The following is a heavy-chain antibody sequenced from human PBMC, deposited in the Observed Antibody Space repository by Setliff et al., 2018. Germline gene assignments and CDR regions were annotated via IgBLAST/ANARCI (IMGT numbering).Heavy chain of an antibody. V-gene: IGHV1-8*02. CDR2: ISAYNGNT. D-gene: IGHD3-16*02. Sequence: ASVKVSCKASGGTFSSYAISWVRQAPGQGLEWMGWISAYNGNTNYAQKFQGRVTMTRNTSISTAYMELSSLRSEDTAVYYCARLYYDYVWGSYRLYYYYGMDVWGQGTTVTVSS. J-gene: IGHJ6*02. CDR3: ARLYYDYVWGSYRLYYYYGMDV. CDR1: GGTFSSYA.